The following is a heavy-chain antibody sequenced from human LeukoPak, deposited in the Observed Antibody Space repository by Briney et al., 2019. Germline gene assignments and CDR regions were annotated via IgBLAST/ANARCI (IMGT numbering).Heavy chain of an antibody. CDR2: IWYDGSNK. CDR3: ARTSSWYNWFDP. D-gene: IGHD6-13*01. Sequence: GGSLRLSCAASGFTFSSYGMHWVRQAPGKGLEWVAVIWYDGSNKYYADSVKGRFAISRDNSKNTLYLQMNSLRAEDTAVYYCARTSSWYNWFDPRGQGTLVTVSS. V-gene: IGHV3-33*01. CDR1: GFTFSSYG. J-gene: IGHJ5*02.